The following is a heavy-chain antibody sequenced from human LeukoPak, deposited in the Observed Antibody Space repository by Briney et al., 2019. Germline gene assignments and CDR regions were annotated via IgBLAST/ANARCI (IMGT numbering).Heavy chain of an antibody. Sequence: GGSLRLSCAASGFTFSSYAMHWARQAPGKGLEWVAVISYDGSNKYYADSVKGRFTISRDNSKNTLYLQMNSLRAEDTAVYYCARDRGPYLDYWGQGTLVTVSS. D-gene: IGHD3-10*01. CDR3: ARDRGPYLDY. CDR2: ISYDGSNK. J-gene: IGHJ4*02. V-gene: IGHV3-30-3*01. CDR1: GFTFSSYA.